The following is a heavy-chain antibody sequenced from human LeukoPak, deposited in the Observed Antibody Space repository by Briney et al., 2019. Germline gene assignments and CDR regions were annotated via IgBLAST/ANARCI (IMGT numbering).Heavy chain of an antibody. CDR3: AKDVWAYGSGNYVNHGFDF. Sequence: GSLRLSCAASRFTFNSYAMSWVRQAPGKGLEWVSTISGSGGSTYYADSVEGRFTISRDNSKNTLYLQPNSLRAEDTAVYYCAKDVWAYGSGNYVNHGFDFWGQGTMVTVSS. J-gene: IGHJ3*01. CDR2: ISGSGGST. V-gene: IGHV3-23*01. D-gene: IGHD3-10*01. CDR1: RFTFNSYA.